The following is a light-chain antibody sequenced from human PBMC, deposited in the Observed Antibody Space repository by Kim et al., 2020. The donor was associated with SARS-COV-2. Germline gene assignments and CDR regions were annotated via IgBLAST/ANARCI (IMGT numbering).Light chain of an antibody. Sequence: GQSITVACTVTSSEGGSHNRVCLYQQYPGKAPKLMIYEVTKRPSGVSDRFSGSKSGNTASLTISGLQAEDEADYYCYSYAGSTTVVFGGGTKLTVL. CDR1: SSEGGSHNR. CDR3: YSYAGSTTVV. V-gene: IGLV2-23*02. CDR2: EVT. J-gene: IGLJ2*01.